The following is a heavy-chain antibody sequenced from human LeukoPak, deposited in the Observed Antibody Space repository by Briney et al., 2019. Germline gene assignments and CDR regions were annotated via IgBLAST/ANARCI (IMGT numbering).Heavy chain of an antibody. J-gene: IGHJ4*02. V-gene: IGHV3-48*01. CDR1: GFTFSSYS. CDR3: ARSSGWFLDY. Sequence: PGGSLRLSCAASGFTFSSYSMNWVRQAPGKGLEWLSYISSGSSTIYYADSVKGRFTISRDNAKNSLYLQMNSLRGEDTAVYYCARSSGWFLDYWGQGSLVTVSS. CDR2: ISSGSSTI. D-gene: IGHD6-19*01.